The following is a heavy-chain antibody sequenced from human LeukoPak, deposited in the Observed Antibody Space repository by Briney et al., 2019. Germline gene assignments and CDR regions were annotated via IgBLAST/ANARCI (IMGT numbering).Heavy chain of an antibody. J-gene: IGHJ2*01. V-gene: IGHV3-74*01. CDR3: ARDASPGYFDL. CDR2: ITNDGSAT. D-gene: IGHD2-15*01. Sequence: GGSLRLSCAVSGFTFSNYWMHWVRHGPGEGLAWVSRITNDGSATCYADSVKGRFTISRDNAKNTLYLHMDSLSPEDTAVYYCARDASPGYFDLWGRGTLVTVSS. CDR1: GFTFSNYW.